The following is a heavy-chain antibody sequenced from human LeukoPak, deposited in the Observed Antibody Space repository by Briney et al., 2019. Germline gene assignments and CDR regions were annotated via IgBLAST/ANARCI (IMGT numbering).Heavy chain of an antibody. CDR1: GFTFSSYA. Sequence: AGSLRLTCAASGFTFSSYAMGWVRQAPGKGLEWVSAISGSAGTTYYADSVKGRFTISRDNSKNTLFLQMNSLRAEDTAAYYCAKNYYGSLSSSLYYLGQGNLVTVSS. CDR3: AKNYYGSLSSSLYY. J-gene: IGHJ4*02. D-gene: IGHD3-10*01. CDR2: ISGSAGTT. V-gene: IGHV3-23*01.